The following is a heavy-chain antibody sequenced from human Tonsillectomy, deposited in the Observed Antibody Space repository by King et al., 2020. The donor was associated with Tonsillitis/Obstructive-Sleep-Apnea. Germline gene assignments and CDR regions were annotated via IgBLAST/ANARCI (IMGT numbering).Heavy chain of an antibody. V-gene: IGHV2-26*01. CDR1: GFSLSNARMG. Sequence: TLKESGPVLVKPTENLTLTCTVSGFSLSNARMGVSWIRQPPGKALEWLAHIFSNDEKSYSTSLKSRLTISKDTSKSQVVLTMTNMDPVDTATYYCARMSCSSTSCYGAPGDAFDIWGQGTMVTVSS. D-gene: IGHD2-2*01. CDR2: IFSNDEK. J-gene: IGHJ3*02. CDR3: ARMSCSSTSCYGAPGDAFDI.